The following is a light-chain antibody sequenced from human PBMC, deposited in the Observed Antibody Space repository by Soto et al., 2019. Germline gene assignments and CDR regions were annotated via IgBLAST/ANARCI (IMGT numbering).Light chain of an antibody. V-gene: IGLV2-11*01. Sequence: LTQPRSVSGSPGQSVTISCTGTSSDVGAYNYASWYQQHPGKAPKLMTYDVSKRPSGVPDRFSGSKSGNTASLTISGLQAEDEADYYCCSYADNYSYVFGTGTKVTVL. CDR3: CSYADNYSYV. J-gene: IGLJ1*01. CDR1: SSDVGAYNY. CDR2: DVS.